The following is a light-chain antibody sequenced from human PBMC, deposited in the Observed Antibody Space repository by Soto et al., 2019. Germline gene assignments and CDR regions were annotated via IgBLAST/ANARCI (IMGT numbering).Light chain of an antibody. CDR1: QSVSSY. J-gene: IGKJ3*01. CDR3: QQRSNSIT. V-gene: IGKV3-11*01. CDR2: DAS. Sequence: EIVLTQSPATLSLSPGERATLSCRASQSVSSYLAWYQQKPGQAPRLLIYDASNRATGIPARFSGSGSGTDLPLTISSLEPEDFAFYYCQQRSNSITFGPGTKVDIK.